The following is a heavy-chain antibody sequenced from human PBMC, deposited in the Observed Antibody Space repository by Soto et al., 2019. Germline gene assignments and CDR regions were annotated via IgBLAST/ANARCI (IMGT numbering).Heavy chain of an antibody. J-gene: IGHJ4*02. CDR3: ANGRATYGLLTHDY. Sequence: EVQLLESGGGLLQPGGSLRLSCAASGFSFRNYAMSWVRQAPGKGREWISTLTGSSSNTYYADSVKGRFAISRDNSRNTLYLQMHSLTAEDTAVYYCANGRATYGLLTHDYWGQGTLVTVSS. D-gene: IGHD3-9*01. CDR1: GFSFRNYA. CDR2: LTGSSSNT. V-gene: IGHV3-23*01.